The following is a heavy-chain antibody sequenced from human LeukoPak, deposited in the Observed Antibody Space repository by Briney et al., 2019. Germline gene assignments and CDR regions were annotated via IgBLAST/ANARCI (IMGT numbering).Heavy chain of an antibody. V-gene: IGHV4-61*01. CDR2: IYYSGST. Sequence: PSETLSLTCTVSGASVSSGSYYRSWIRQPPGKGLEWIGYIYYSGSTNYNPSLKSRVTISVDMSKNQFSLKLSSVTAADTAVYYCARGSRGYSYGWGQGTLVTVSS. CDR1: GASVSSGSYY. D-gene: IGHD5-18*01. CDR3: ARGSRGYSYG. J-gene: IGHJ4*02.